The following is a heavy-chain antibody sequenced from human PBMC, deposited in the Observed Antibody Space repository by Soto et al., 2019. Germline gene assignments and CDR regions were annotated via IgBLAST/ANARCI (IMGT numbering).Heavy chain of an antibody. V-gene: IGHV4-31*03. CDR1: GGSISSGGYY. CDR3: AREGHPLVPAALTIDP. J-gene: IGHJ5*02. Sequence: QVQLQESGPGLVKPSQTLSLTCPVSGGSISSGGYYWSWIRQHPGKGLEWIGYIYYSGSTYYNPSLKSRVTISVDTSKNQFSLKLSSVTAAGTAVYYGAREGHPLVPAALTIDPWGQGTLVTVSS. CDR2: IYYSGST. D-gene: IGHD2-2*01.